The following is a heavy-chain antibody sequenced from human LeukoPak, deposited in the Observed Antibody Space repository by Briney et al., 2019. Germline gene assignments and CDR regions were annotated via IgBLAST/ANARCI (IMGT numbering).Heavy chain of an antibody. V-gene: IGHV4-39*01. D-gene: IGHD4-17*01. J-gene: IGHJ4*02. CDR3: ARRRTAPVYYFDS. CDR1: GGSISSSSYY. Sequence: PSETLSLTCTVSGGSISSSSYYWGWIRQPPRKGLEWIGIIYYSGTTYYNPSLKSRVTISIDTPENQFSLKLSSVTAADTAVYYCARRRTAPVYYFDSWGQGTLVTVSS. CDR2: IYYSGTT.